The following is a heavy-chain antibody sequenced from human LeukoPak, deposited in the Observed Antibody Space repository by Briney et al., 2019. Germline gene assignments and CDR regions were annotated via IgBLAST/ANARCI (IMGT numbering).Heavy chain of an antibody. Sequence: GGSLRLSCAASGFTFSSYGMSWVRQAPGKGLEWVAVISYDGSNKYYADSVKGRFTISRDNSKNTLYLQMNSLRAEDTAVYYCARLRRIGFDYWGQGTLVTVSS. V-gene: IGHV3-30*03. CDR1: GFTFSSYG. D-gene: IGHD1-26*01. CDR3: ARLRRIGFDY. CDR2: ISYDGSNK. J-gene: IGHJ4*02.